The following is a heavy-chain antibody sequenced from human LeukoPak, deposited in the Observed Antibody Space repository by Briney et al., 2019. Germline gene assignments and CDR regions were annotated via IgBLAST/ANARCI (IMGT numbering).Heavy chain of an antibody. D-gene: IGHD2-15*01. CDR2: IYYSGST. CDR1: GGSVRNSNYD. Sequence: SETLSLTCTVSGGSVRNSNYDCGWVRQPPGKGLEWIGSIYYSGSTYYSPSLKSRVTISVDTSKNQFSLKLSSVTAADTAVYYCARQRGYCSGGSCYGMFDYWGQGTLVTVSS. J-gene: IGHJ4*02. CDR3: ARQRGYCSGGSCYGMFDY. V-gene: IGHV4-39*01.